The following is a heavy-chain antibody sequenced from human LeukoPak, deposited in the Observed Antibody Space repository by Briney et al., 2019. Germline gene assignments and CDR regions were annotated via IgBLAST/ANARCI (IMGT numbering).Heavy chain of an antibody. Sequence: GGSLRLSCAASGFTFNDYGMSWVRQAPGKGLEWVSGINWNGGRTGYADSMKGRFTISRDNAKNSLYLQMNSLRAEDTAVYYCASGAAPVKLFDYWGQGTLVTVSS. D-gene: IGHD6-6*01. CDR1: GFTFNDYG. V-gene: IGHV3-20*04. CDR2: INWNGGRT. CDR3: ASGAAPVKLFDY. J-gene: IGHJ4*02.